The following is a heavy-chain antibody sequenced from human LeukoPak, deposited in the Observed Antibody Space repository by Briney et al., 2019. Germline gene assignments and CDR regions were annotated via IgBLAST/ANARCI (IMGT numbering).Heavy chain of an antibody. D-gene: IGHD1-26*01. Sequence: PSETLSLTCAVYGGSFSGYYWSWLRQPTGNRLEWIGEINHNGSTNYNTSLKTRVTISVDTSKNQFSLKLSSVAAADTAVDYCARGPNSGYFDYWGQGTLVTVSS. J-gene: IGHJ4*02. CDR2: INHNGST. CDR3: ARGPNSGYFDY. CDR1: GGSFSGYY. V-gene: IGHV4-34*01.